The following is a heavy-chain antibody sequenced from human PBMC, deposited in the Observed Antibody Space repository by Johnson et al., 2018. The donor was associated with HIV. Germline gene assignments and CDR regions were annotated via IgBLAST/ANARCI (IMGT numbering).Heavy chain of an antibody. D-gene: IGHD3-3*01. CDR1: GFTFSSYA. Sequence: VQLVESGGGLVQPGGSLRLSCAASGFTFSSYAMSWVRQAPGKGLEWVSAISGSGGSSYYADSVKGRFTISRDNSKNTLYLQMNSLRAEDTALYYCAKGIWRNFWSVRPGGDAVDIWGQGTMVTVSS. CDR2: ISGSGGSS. J-gene: IGHJ3*02. CDR3: AKGIWRNFWSVRPGGDAVDI. V-gene: IGHV3-23*04.